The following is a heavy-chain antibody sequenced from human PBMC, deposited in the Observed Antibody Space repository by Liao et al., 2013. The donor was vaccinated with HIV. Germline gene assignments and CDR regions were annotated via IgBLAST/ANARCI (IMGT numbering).Heavy chain of an antibody. CDR2: IYYTGST. CDR3: ARGAFDI. V-gene: IGHV4-61*01. Sequence: QVQLQESGPGLVKPSQTLSLTCNVSGDSINSGSYYWAWIRQPPGKGLEWIGFIYYTGSTNYNPSLKSRVTISVGTSKNQFSLKLRSVTAADTAVYYCARGAFDIWGQGTMVTVSS. CDR1: GDSINSGSYY. J-gene: IGHJ3*02.